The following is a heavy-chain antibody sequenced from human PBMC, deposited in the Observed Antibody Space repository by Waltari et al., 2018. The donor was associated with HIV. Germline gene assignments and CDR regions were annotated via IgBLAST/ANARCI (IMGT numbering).Heavy chain of an antibody. V-gene: IGHV3-33*01. Sequence: QVQLVESGGGVVQPGRSLRPSCAVSGFTFSRHGMHWGRQAPGKGLEWVAVIWYDGSKKYYADSVKGRFTISRDNSKNTLYLQMNSLRDEDTAVYYCARGVHDFYYGMDVWGQGTSVTVSS. J-gene: IGHJ6*02. CDR2: IWYDGSKK. CDR3: ARGVHDFYYGMDV. CDR1: GFTFSRHG.